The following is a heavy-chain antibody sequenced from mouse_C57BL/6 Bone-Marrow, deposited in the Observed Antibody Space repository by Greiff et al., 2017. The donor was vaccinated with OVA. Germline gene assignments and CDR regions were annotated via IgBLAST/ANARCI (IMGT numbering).Heavy chain of an antibody. J-gene: IGHJ4*01. CDR2: IHPNSGST. Sequence: QVQLKESGPVLVKPGASVKMSCKASGYTFTDYYMNWVKQRPGQGLEWIGMIHPNSGSTNYNEKFKSKATLTVDKSSSTAYMQLSSLTSEDSAVYYCARGYYGSSLVAMDYWGQGTSVTVSS. V-gene: IGHV1-64*01. D-gene: IGHD1-1*01. CDR3: ARGYYGSSLVAMDY. CDR1: GYTFTDYY.